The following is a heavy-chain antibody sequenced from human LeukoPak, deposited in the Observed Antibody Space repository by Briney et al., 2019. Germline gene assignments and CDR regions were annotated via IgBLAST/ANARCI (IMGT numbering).Heavy chain of an antibody. CDR2: IYHSGST. CDR3: ARVISWSWFDP. D-gene: IGHD3-3*01. CDR1: GYSISSGYH. Sequence: SETLSLTCTVSGYSISSGYHWGWIRQPPGKGLKWIGSIYHSGSTYYNPSLKSRVTISVDTSKNQFSLKLSSVTAADTAVCYCARVISWSWFDPWGQGTLVTVSS. J-gene: IGHJ5*02. V-gene: IGHV4-38-2*02.